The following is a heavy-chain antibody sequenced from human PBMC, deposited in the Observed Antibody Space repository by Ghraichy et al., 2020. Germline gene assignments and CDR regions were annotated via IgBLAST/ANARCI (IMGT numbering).Heavy chain of an antibody. CDR3: ARHFFGSR. D-gene: IGHD3-3*02. V-gene: IGHV5-10-1*01. J-gene: IGHJ4*02. CDR2: IDPSDSYA. Sequence: GESLNISCKGSGYSFTSYWITWVRQMPGKGLEWMGRIDPSDSYAIYSPSFQGHVTFSVDKSINTAYLQWSSLKASDTAIYYCARHFFGSRWGQGTLVTVSS. CDR1: GYSFTSYW.